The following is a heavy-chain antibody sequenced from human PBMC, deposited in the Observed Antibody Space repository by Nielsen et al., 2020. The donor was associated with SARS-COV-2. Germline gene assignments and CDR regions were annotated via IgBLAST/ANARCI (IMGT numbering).Heavy chain of an antibody. J-gene: IGHJ4*02. CDR1: GYTFTSYD. D-gene: IGHD3-22*01. CDR3: ARDYYDSSGFSLDY. Sequence: ASVKVSCKASGYTFTSYDINWVRQAPGQGLEWMGRINPNSGGTNYAQKFQGRVTMTRDTSISTAYMELSRLRSDDTAVYYCARDYYDSSGFSLDYWGQGTLVTVSS. V-gene: IGHV1-2*06. CDR2: INPNSGGT.